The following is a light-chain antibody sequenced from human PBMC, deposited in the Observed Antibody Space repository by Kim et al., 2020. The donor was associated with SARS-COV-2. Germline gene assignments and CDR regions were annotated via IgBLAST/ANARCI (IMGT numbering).Light chain of an antibody. CDR1: NIGSKN. V-gene: IGLV3-21*04. CDR2: YNN. J-gene: IGLJ3*02. Sequence: SYELTQPPSVSVAPGMTARITCGGNNIGSKNVHWYQQKPGQAPVLVMYYNNDRPSGIPERVSGSNSENTATLTISRVEAGDEADYYCQTWDSNNDHRVFCGGTQLTVL. CDR3: QTWDSNNDHRV.